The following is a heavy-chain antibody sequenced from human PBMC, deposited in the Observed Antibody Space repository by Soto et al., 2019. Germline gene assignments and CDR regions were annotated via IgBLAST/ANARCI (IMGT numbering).Heavy chain of an antibody. Sequence: PSETLSLTCTVSGGSISSSSYYWGWIRQPPGKGLEWIGSIYYSRSTYYNPSLKSRVTISVDTSKNQFSLKLSSVTAADTAVYYCASDFWSGYSEYFDYWGQGTLVTVSS. CDR2: IYYSRST. J-gene: IGHJ4*02. V-gene: IGHV4-39*01. CDR1: GGSISSSSYY. D-gene: IGHD3-3*01. CDR3: ASDFWSGYSEYFDY.